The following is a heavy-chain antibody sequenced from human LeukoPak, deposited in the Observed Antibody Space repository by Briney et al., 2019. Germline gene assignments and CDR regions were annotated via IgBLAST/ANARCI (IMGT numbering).Heavy chain of an antibody. D-gene: IGHD2-21*02. V-gene: IGHV3-64*01. J-gene: IGHJ4*02. CDR1: GFTFSSYA. Sequence: GGSLRLSCAASGFTFSSYAMHWVRQAPGKGLEYVSAISSNGGSTYYANSVKGRFTISRDNSKNTLYLQMGSLRAEDMAVYYCARGRAYCGGDCYSGSLGYWGQGTLVTVSS. CDR2: ISSNGGST. CDR3: ARGRAYCGGDCYSGSLGY.